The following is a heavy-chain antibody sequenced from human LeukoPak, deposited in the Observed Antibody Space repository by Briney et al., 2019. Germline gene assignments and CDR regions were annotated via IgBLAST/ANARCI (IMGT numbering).Heavy chain of an antibody. V-gene: IGHV3-72*01. Sequence: GGTLRLSCAASGFTFSNYGMSWVRQAPGKGLEWVGRSRNKARSYTTSYAASVKGRFTISRDDSKKSVDLQMSSLKSEDTAVYYCARVKKENGGTTNFDYWGQGTLVTVSS. CDR1: GFTFSNYG. CDR3: ARVKKENGGTTNFDY. CDR2: SRNKARSYTT. D-gene: IGHD1-1*01. J-gene: IGHJ4*02.